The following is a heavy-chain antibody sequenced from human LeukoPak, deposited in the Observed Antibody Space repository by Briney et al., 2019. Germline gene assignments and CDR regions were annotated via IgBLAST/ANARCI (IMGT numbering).Heavy chain of an antibody. CDR2: VSHRGDT. CDR3: ASTSSMSYYAQYFFIY. J-gene: IGHJ4*02. V-gene: IGHV4/OR15-8*02. CDR1: GGSISSSNL. D-gene: IGHD2-2*01. Sequence: SETLSLTCAVFGGSISSSNLWSWVRQPPGKGLEWIGEVSHRGDTNYNPSLKSRVTISIDKSKNQFSLRLTSVTAADTAVYYCASTSSMSYYAQYFFIYWGQGTLVTVSS.